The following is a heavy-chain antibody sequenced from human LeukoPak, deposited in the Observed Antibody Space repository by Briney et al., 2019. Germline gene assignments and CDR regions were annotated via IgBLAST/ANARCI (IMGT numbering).Heavy chain of an antibody. CDR2: TYYRSRWYD. CDR3: ARVNKSPWAFDI. J-gene: IGHJ3*02. D-gene: IGHD2/OR15-2a*01. Sequence: SQTLSLTCAISGDSVSSNSAAWNWIRQSPSRGLEWLGRTYYRSRWYDDYAVSVKSRISVNPDTSRNQFSLQLNSVTPEDTAVYYCARVNKSPWAFDIWGQGTMVTVSS. CDR1: GDSVSSNSAA. V-gene: IGHV6-1*01.